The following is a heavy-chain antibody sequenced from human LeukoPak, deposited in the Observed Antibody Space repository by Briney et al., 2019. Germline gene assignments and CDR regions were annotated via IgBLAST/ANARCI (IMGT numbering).Heavy chain of an antibody. D-gene: IGHD3-9*01. V-gene: IGHV5-51*01. CDR1: GYSFTSYW. CDR3: ARVTTRFDWLSYDAFDI. CDR2: IYPGDSDT. Sequence: KIGESLKISCKGSGYSFTSYWIGWVRQMPGKGLEWMGIIYPGDSDTRYSPSFQGQVTISADKSISTAYLQWSSLKASDTAMYYCARVTTRFDWLSYDAFDIWGQGTMVTVSS. J-gene: IGHJ3*02.